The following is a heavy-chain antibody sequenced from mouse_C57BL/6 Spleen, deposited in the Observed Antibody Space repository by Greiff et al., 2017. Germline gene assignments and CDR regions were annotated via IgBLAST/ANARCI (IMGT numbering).Heavy chain of an antibody. Sequence: VKLQQPGAELVKPGASVKMSCKASGYTFTSYWITWVKQRPGQGLEWIGDIYPGSGSTNYNEKFKSKATLTVDTSSSTAYMQLSSLTSEDSAVYYCASSVIYYYGSNHWYFDVWGTGTTVTVSS. CDR2: IYPGSGST. CDR3: ASSVIYYYGSNHWYFDV. D-gene: IGHD1-1*01. CDR1: GYTFTSYW. J-gene: IGHJ1*03. V-gene: IGHV1-55*01.